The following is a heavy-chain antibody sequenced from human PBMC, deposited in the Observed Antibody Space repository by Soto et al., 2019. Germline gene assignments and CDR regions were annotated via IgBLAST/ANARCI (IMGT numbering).Heavy chain of an antibody. CDR2: ISASGEKP. Sequence: EVHLLASGGGVVQPGKSLKISCATSGFAFSDYPMTWVRQPPGQGLEWVSGISASGEKPYYADSVKGRFTISRDNSKNTLFLQMNSMRVEDTGIYYCAKLEWLEFGGDYWGQGTLVTVSS. D-gene: IGHD6-19*01. CDR1: GFAFSDYP. J-gene: IGHJ4*02. CDR3: AKLEWLEFGGDY. V-gene: IGHV3-23*01.